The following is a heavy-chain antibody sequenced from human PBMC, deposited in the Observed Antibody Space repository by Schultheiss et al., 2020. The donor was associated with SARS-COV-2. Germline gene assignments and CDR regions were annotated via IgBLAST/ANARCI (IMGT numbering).Heavy chain of an antibody. J-gene: IGHJ5*02. CDR1: GGSISSSSYY. V-gene: IGHV4-31*03. D-gene: IGHD3-16*01. Sequence: SQTLSLTCTVSGGSISSSSYYWGWIRQPPGKGLEWIGYIYYSGSTYYNPSLKSRVTISVDTSKNQFSLKLSSVTAADTAVYYCARDHFGQIPPLNWFDPWGQGTLVTVSS. CDR2: IYYSGST. CDR3: ARDHFGQIPPLNWFDP.